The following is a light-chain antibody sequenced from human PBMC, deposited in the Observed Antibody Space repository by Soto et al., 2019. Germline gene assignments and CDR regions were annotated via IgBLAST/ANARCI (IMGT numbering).Light chain of an antibody. CDR1: SSNIGSNT. Sequence: QSVLTRPPSASGTPGQRVTISCSGSSSNIGSNTVTWYQQLPGTAPKLLIYSNNQRPSGVPDRFSGSKSGTSASLAISGLQSEDEADYYCAAWDDSLNGYWVFGGGTQLTVL. CDR2: SNN. V-gene: IGLV1-44*01. CDR3: AAWDDSLNGYWV. J-gene: IGLJ3*02.